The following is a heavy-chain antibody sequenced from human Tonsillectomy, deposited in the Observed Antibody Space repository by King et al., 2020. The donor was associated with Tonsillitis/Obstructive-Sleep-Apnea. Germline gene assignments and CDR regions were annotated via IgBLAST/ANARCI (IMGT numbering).Heavy chain of an antibody. V-gene: IGHV3-15*07. CDR1: GFTFSNAW. Sequence: VQLVESGGGLVKPGGSLRLSCAASGFTFSNAWLNWVRQAPGKGLEWVGRIKSKSDGGTTDYAAPVKGRFTISRDDSKNTLYLQMNSLKTEDTAVYYCTTAASMVYSAMDVWGQGTTVTVSS. CDR2: IKSKSDGGTT. CDR3: TTAASMVYSAMDV. D-gene: IGHD2-15*01. J-gene: IGHJ6*02.